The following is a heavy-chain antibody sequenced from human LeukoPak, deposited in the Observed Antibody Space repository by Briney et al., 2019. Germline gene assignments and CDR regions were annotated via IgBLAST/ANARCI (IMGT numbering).Heavy chain of an antibody. V-gene: IGHV5-51*01. Sequence: PGESLKISCKGSGYSFSSHWIGWVRQMPGKGLEWMGIIYPGDSYTRYSPSFQGQVTLSDDKSISTAYLQWSSLKASDTAMYYCARHFCYDNRCYSYFDYWGQGTLVTVSS. CDR3: ARHFCYDNRCYSYFDY. CDR2: IYPGDSYT. CDR1: GYSFSSHW. J-gene: IGHJ4*02. D-gene: IGHD2-15*01.